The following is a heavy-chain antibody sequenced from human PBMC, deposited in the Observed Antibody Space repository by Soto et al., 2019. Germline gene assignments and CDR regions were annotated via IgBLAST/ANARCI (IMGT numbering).Heavy chain of an antibody. Sequence: EVRLVESGGGLIQPGGSLRLSCVVSGFSVSSNYMSWVRQAPGKGLEWVTVVSDVERANYADSVKGRFTVSRDISKRTVFLQMTSLRAEDTADYYCERPHSAAFAWAAESWGQGTLVIVSS. V-gene: IGHV3-53*01. D-gene: IGHD1-26*01. CDR3: ERPHSAAFAWAAES. CDR1: GFSVSSNY. J-gene: IGHJ5*02. CDR2: VSDVERA.